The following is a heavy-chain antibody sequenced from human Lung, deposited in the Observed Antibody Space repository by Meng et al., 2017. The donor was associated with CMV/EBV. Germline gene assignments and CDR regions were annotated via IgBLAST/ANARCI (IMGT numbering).Heavy chain of an antibody. D-gene: IGHD3-3*01. CDR3: ARNQPISDAFDI. CDR2: MYSGGTT. Sequence: GGSLRLXCAASGFTVSTNFMSWVRQAPGKGLEWVSLMYSGGTTYYADSAKGRFTISRDDSKNTLYLQMNSLRAEDTAVYYCARNQPISDAFDIWGQGTMVTVSS. V-gene: IGHV3-53*01. J-gene: IGHJ3*02. CDR1: GFTVSTNF.